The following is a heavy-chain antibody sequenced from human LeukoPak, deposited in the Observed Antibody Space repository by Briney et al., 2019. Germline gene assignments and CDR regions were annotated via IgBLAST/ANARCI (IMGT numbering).Heavy chain of an antibody. CDR2: IRYDGSRK. D-gene: IGHD4/OR15-4a*01. Sequence: PGGSLRLSCAASGFIFSSYGMHWVRQAPDKGLEWVAFIRYDGSRKYYADSVKGRLAISRDNSKNTLYLQMNGLRAEDTAMYYCAKVSLNMVNDAFDIWGQGTMVSVSS. CDR1: GFIFSSYG. J-gene: IGHJ3*02. V-gene: IGHV3-30*02. CDR3: AKVSLNMVNDAFDI.